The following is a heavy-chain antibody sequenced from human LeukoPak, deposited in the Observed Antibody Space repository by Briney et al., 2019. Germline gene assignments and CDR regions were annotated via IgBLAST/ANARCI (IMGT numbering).Heavy chain of an antibody. Sequence: GRSLRLSCAASGFAFSSYDMHWVRQAPGKGLEWVALISYDGSNKYYADSVKGRFTISRDNSKNTLFLQMDSLRAEDTAVYYCARDRSTTHFDYWGQGTLVTVSS. J-gene: IGHJ4*02. D-gene: IGHD5/OR15-5a*01. CDR1: GFAFSSYD. V-gene: IGHV3-30*03. CDR3: ARDRSTTHFDY. CDR2: ISYDGSNK.